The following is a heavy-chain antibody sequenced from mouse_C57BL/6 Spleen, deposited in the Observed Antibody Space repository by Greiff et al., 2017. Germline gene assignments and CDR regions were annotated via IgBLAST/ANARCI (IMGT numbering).Heavy chain of an antibody. CDR1: GYTFTSYR. CDR3: ASPPFAY. CDR2: IHPNSGST. Sequence: QVQLKQPGAELVKPGASVKLSCKASGYTFTSYRMHWVKPRPGQGLEWIGMIHPNSGSTNYNEKFKSKATLTVDKSSSTAYMQLSSLTSEDSAVYYCASPPFAYWGQGTLVTVSA. V-gene: IGHV1-64*01. J-gene: IGHJ3*01.